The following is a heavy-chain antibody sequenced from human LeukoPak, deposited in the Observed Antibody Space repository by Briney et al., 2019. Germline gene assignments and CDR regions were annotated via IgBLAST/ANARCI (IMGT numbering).Heavy chain of an antibody. CDR1: GLTFSSHW. D-gene: IGHD2-21*02. CDR3: ARAPVVTAIPDY. V-gene: IGHV4-31*02. CDR2: IYYSGST. J-gene: IGHJ4*02. Sequence: LRLSCAASGLTFSSHWMHWIRQHPGKGLEWIGYIYYSGSTYYNPSLKSRVTISVDTSKNQFSLKLSSVTAADTAVYYCARAPVVTAIPDYWGQGTLVTVSS.